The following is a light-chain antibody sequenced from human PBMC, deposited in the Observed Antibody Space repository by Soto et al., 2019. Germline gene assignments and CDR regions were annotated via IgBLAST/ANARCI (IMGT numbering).Light chain of an antibody. J-gene: IGLJ1*01. V-gene: IGLV2-14*01. CDR3: SSYRTGNTYV. CDR2: EVT. CDR1: ISDVGDYNY. Sequence: QSVLTQPASVSGSPGQSITISCTGTISDVGDYNYVSWYQQHPGKAPTLMLYEVTNRPSGVSNRFSGSKSGITASLTISGLQAEDEADYYCSSYRTGNTYVFGTGTKVTVL.